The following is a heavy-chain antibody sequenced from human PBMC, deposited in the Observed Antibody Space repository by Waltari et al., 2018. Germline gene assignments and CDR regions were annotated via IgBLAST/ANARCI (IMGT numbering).Heavy chain of an antibody. V-gene: IGHV3-48*04. Sequence: EVQLVESGGGLVQPGGSLSLSCAASGFTFSSYSMNWVRQAPGKGLEWVSYISSSSSTIYYADSVKGRFTISRDNAKNSLYLQMNSLRAEDTAVYYCAREWELLFDYWGQGTLVTVSS. CDR3: AREWELLFDY. J-gene: IGHJ4*02. CDR2: ISSSSSTI. D-gene: IGHD1-26*01. CDR1: GFTFSSYS.